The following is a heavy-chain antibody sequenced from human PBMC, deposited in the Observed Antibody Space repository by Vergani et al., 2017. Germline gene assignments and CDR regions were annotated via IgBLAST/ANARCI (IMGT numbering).Heavy chain of an antibody. J-gene: IGHJ3*02. V-gene: IGHV4-59*01. CDR3: AREIQLGLLASGSFYI. CDR2: IYYSGST. Sequence: QVQLQESGPGLVKPSETLSLTCTVSGGSISSYYWSWIRQPPGKGLEWIGYIYYSGSTNCNPSLKSRVTLSVDTSKNQFSLKPSAVTAADTAVYYCAREIQLGLLASGSFYIWGQEKIVTASS. CDR1: GGSISSYY. D-gene: IGHD5-18*01.